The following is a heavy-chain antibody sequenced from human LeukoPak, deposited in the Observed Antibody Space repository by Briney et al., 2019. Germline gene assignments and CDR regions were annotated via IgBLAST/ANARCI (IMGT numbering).Heavy chain of an antibody. D-gene: IGHD3-10*01. CDR2: IKSKTDGGTT. J-gene: IGHJ4*02. CDR1: GFTFNNAW. V-gene: IGHV3-15*01. Sequence: GGSLRLSCAASGFTFNNAWMSWVRQAPGKGLEWVGRIKSKTDGGTTDYAAPVKGRFTISRDDSKNTLYLQMNSLKTEDTAVYYCTTTITYYYGSGSFDYWGQGTLVTVSS. CDR3: TTTITYYYGSGSFDY.